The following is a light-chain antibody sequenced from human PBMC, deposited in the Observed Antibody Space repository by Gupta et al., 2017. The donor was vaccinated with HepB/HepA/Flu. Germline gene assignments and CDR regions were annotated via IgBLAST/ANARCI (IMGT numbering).Light chain of an antibody. V-gene: IGKV3-20*01. CDR1: QSVTNNS. J-gene: IGKJ2*01. CDR2: GAS. CDR3: HHDGFGLDT. Sequence: EIVLTQSPGTLSLSPGDRVTLSCRASQSVTNNSLAWYHQRPGQAPRLLIYGASSRTTGISDRFSGSGSGTDFTLTISRLEPEDFVMYYCHHDGFGLDTFGQGTKLEIK.